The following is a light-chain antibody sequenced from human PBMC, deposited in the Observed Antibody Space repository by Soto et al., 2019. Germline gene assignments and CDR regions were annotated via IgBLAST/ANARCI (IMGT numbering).Light chain of an antibody. CDR2: GAS. J-gene: IGKJ1*01. CDR1: QSVSSS. Sequence: EIVLTQSPGTLSLSPGERATLSCRASQSVSSSLAWYQQKPGQAPRLLVYGASIRATGIADRFSGSGSGADFILTISRQEPEDFAVYYCQQYGGSSWTFGQGTKVEIK. CDR3: QQYGGSSWT. V-gene: IGKV3-20*01.